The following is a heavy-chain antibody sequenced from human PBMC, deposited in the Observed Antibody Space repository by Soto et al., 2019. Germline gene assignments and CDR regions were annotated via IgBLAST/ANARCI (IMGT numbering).Heavy chain of an antibody. CDR3: ARMRQEVREDINPKYDWFDP. V-gene: IGHV1-2*02. J-gene: IGHJ5*02. Sequence: ASVKVSCKASGYIFTDSYMHWVRQAPGQGLEWMGWINPNSGGTDYAQKLQGRVSMTRDTSISTAYMELIRLRSDDKAGYYFARMRQEVREDINPKYDWFDPWGQGTLVTVSS. CDR2: INPNSGGT. CDR1: GYIFTDSY. D-gene: IGHD3-10*01.